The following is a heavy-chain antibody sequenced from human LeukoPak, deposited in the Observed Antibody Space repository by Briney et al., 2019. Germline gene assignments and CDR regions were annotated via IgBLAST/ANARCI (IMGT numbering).Heavy chain of an antibody. CDR2: VYRDGTT. D-gene: IGHD3-22*01. CDR3: AKLRPHDMEDY. Sequence: PGGSLRLSCAASGLTVSGNLMSWVRQAPGKGLEWVSVVYRDGTTYYTDSVKGRFTISRVNSKNTLYLQMNSLRAEDTAIYYCAKLRPHDMEDYWGQGTLVTVSS. CDR1: GLTVSGNL. V-gene: IGHV3-66*04. J-gene: IGHJ4*02.